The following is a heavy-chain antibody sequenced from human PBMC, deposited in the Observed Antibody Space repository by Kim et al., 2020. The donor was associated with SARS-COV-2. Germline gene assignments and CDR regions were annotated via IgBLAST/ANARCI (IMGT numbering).Heavy chain of an antibody. J-gene: IGHJ4*02. CDR3: VTRDSSSWYLGFSPGDY. Sequence: SETLSLTCTVSGGSISSSSYYWGWIRQPPGKGLEWIGSIYYSGSTYYNPSLKSRVTISVDTSKNQFSLKLSSVTAADTAVYYCVTRDSSSWYLGFSPGDYWGQGTLVTVSS. CDR2: IYYSGST. CDR1: GGSISSSSYY. V-gene: IGHV4-39*01. D-gene: IGHD6-13*01.